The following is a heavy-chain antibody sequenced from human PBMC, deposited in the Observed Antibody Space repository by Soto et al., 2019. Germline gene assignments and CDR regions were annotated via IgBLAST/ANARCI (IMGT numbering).Heavy chain of an antibody. J-gene: IGHJ6*03. Sequence: HVTLKESGPVLVKPTETLTLTCTVSGFSLSNGKVGVSWIRQPPGKALEWLAHIFSNDEKSYRTSLKSRLTISEDTSKSQVVLTMTNVDPVDTATYYCARILFGRSVAGGYFYMDVWAKGPRSPSP. CDR2: IFSNDEK. CDR3: ARILFGRSVAGGYFYMDV. V-gene: IGHV2-26*01. D-gene: IGHD6-19*01. CDR1: GFSLSNGKVG.